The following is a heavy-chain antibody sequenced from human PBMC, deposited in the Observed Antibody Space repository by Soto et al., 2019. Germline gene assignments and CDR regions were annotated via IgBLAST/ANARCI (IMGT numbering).Heavy chain of an antibody. V-gene: IGHV1-18*01. J-gene: IGHJ6*02. CDR2: ISAYNGNT. D-gene: IGHD3-10*01. CDR1: GYTFTSYG. Sequence: ASVKVSCKASGYTFTSYGISWVRQAPGQGLEWMGWISAYNGNTNYAQKLQGRATMTTDTSTSTAYMELRSLRSDDTAVYYCARTMVRGVITSYYYYGMDVWGQGTAVTVSS. CDR3: ARTMVRGVITSYYYYGMDV.